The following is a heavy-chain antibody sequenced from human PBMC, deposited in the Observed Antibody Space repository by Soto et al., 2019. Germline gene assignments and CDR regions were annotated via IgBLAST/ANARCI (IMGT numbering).Heavy chain of an antibody. J-gene: IGHJ4*02. Sequence: QVQLQESGPRLVKPSETLSLTCTVSGGSISSYYWSWIRQPPGKGLEWIGYIYYSGSTNYNPSLKSRVTISVDTSKHQFSLKLSSVTAADTAVYYCARGYSGYDSGYSSGWYDYWGQGTLVTVSS. D-gene: IGHD6-19*01. V-gene: IGHV4-59*01. CDR1: GGSISSYY. CDR2: IYYSGST. CDR3: ARGYSGYDSGYSSGWYDY.